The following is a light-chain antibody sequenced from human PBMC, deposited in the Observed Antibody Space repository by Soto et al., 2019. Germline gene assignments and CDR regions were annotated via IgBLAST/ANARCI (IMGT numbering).Light chain of an antibody. V-gene: IGLV2-11*01. CDR1: SSDVGGSDY. Sequence: QSALAQPRSVSGSPGQSVTISCTGTSSDVGGSDYVSWFQHYPGKGPKLLIYDVTRRPSGVPDRFSGSKSGNTASLTISGLQVEDAADYYCCSHAGSYTFRVFGTGTKVTVL. J-gene: IGLJ1*01. CDR3: CSHAGSYTFRV. CDR2: DVT.